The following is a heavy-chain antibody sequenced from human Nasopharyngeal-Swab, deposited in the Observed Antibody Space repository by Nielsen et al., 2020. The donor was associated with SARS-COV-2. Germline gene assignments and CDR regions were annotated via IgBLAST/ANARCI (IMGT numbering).Heavy chain of an antibody. CDR1: GFTFSSYE. D-gene: IGHD1-14*01. V-gene: IGHV3-48*03. CDR3: AKGRYTLTPDAFDI. CDR2: ISSSGSTI. Sequence: GESLKISCAASGFTFSSYEMNWVRQAPGKGLEWFSYISSSGSTIYYADSVKGRFTISRDNAKNSLYLQMNSLRAEDTAVYYCAKGRYTLTPDAFDIWGQGTMVTVSS. J-gene: IGHJ3*02.